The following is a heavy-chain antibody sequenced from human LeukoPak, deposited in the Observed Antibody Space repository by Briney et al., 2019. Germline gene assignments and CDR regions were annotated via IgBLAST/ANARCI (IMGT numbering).Heavy chain of an antibody. J-gene: IGHJ4*02. V-gene: IGHV3-74*01. CDR3: ARDVPAVTIFGY. Sequence: GWSRTLACPPCAFSLSTYWMQWVGPAAGRVRTWVSLINIVGSSTNYAASGKGSFTISRGHAKNPLYLQTNCLRGDGPGVLYRARDVPAVTIFGYWGQGTLVTVSS. D-gene: IGHD2-2*01. CDR1: AFSLSTYW. CDR2: INIVGSST.